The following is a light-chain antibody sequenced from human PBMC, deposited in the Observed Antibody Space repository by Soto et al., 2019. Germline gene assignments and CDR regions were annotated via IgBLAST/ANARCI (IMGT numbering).Light chain of an antibody. CDR1: QGISSS. Sequence: DIQLTQSPSFLSASVGDRVTITCRASQGISSSLAWYQQKPGKAPKLLIYAASTLQSGFPSRFSGSGSGTEFTLTISSLQPEDFATYYCQQLNSYPRTFGPGTKVDIK. J-gene: IGKJ3*01. CDR3: QQLNSYPRT. V-gene: IGKV1-9*01. CDR2: AAS.